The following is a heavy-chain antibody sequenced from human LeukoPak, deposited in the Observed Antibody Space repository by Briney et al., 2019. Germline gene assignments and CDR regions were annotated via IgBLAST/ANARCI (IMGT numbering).Heavy chain of an antibody. J-gene: IGHJ4*02. CDR1: GFTFSSYA. V-gene: IGHV3-23*01. CDR3: AKARSRLYFDY. Sequence: GGSLRLSCAASGFTFSSYAMNWVRQAPGKGLEWVSGISDSGGSTYYADSVKGRFTISRDNSKNTLFLQMNSLRAEDTVVYYCAKARSRLYFDYWGQGTLVTVSS. CDR2: ISDSGGST. D-gene: IGHD6-6*01.